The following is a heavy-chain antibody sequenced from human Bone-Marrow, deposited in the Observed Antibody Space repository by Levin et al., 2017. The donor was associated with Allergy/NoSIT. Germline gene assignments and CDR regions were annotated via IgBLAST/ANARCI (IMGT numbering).Heavy chain of an antibody. V-gene: IGHV3-30*04. D-gene: IGHD6-19*01. Sequence: PGGSLRLSCAASGFTFSGYAMYWVRQAPGKGLEWVAFISYDGNDKYYADSVWGRFTISRDNSKSTLYMQMSDLRTEDTAVYYCARGGSGWDREYLDYWGQGALVTVSS. J-gene: IGHJ4*02. CDR3: ARGGSGWDREYLDY. CDR1: GFTFSGYA. CDR2: ISYDGNDK.